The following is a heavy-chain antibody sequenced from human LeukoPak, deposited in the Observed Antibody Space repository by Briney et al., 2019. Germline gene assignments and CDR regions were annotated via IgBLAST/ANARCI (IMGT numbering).Heavy chain of an antibody. V-gene: IGHV3-33*06. D-gene: IGHD3-16*01. CDR2: IWHDGLNK. CDR3: AKAGQRSYAEAFDS. Sequence: QPGQSLRLSCAASGSSPNNYAMHWVRQAPGKGLEWVAVIWHDGLNKFYADFLKGRFTISRDFSKDTVYLQMSGLTVEDTAVYYCAKAGQRSYAEAFDSWGQGTLVTVSS. J-gene: IGHJ4*02. CDR1: GSSPNNYA.